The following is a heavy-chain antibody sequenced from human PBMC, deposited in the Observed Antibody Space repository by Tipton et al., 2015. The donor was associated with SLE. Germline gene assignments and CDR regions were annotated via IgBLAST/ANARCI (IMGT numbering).Heavy chain of an antibody. D-gene: IGHD3-22*01. Sequence: TLSLTCTIYRGSFSGYYWGWIRQPPGKGLEWIGSIYYSGSTYYNPSLKSRVTISVDTSKNQFSLKLSSVTAAETAVYYCARRTTRSSGYFGAFDIWGQGTMVTVSS. CDR2: IYYSGST. CDR3: ARRTTRSSGYFGAFDI. CDR1: RGSFSGYY. V-gene: IGHV4-39*01. J-gene: IGHJ3*02.